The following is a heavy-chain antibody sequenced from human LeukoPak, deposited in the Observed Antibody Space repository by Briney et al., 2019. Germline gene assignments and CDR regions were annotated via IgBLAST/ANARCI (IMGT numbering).Heavy chain of an antibody. D-gene: IGHD5-12*01. J-gene: IGHJ3*02. Sequence: PGGSLRLSCAASGFTVSSNYMSWVRQAPGKGLEWVSVIYSGGSTYYADSVKGRFTISRDNSKNTLYLQMNSLRAEDTAVYYCAREGGGYGRGFFDIWGQGTMVTVSS. CDR2: IYSGGST. CDR1: GFTVSSNY. CDR3: AREGGGYGRGFFDI. V-gene: IGHV3-66*01.